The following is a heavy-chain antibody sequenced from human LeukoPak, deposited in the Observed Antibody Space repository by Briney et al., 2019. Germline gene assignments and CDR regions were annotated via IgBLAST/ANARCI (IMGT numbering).Heavy chain of an antibody. Sequence: ASVKVSCKASGYTFTSYDINWVRQATGQGLEWMGWMNPNSGNTGYAQKFQGRVTMTRNTSISTAYMELSSLRSEDTAVYYCARGWESGYYYYYYGMDVWGQGTTVTVSS. D-gene: IGHD3-22*01. CDR2: MNPNSGNT. V-gene: IGHV1-8*01. CDR1: GYTFTSYD. J-gene: IGHJ6*02. CDR3: ARGWESGYYYYYYGMDV.